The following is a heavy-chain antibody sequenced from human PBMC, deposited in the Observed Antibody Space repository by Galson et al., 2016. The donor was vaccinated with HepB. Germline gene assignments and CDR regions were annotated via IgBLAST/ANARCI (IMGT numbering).Heavy chain of an antibody. CDR1: GFTFTSYG. CDR2: IWYDGSNT. J-gene: IGHJ6*02. CDR3: ARGLGEWSFPYYSAMDV. D-gene: IGHD3-3*01. Sequence: LRLSCATSGFTFTSYGMHWVRQAPGKGLEWVAVIWYDGSNTFYGDSVKGRFIISRDIPKRTVFLQMNSLRADDAAVYYCARGLGEWSFPYYSAMDVWGQVTTVTVSS. V-gene: IGHV3-33*01.